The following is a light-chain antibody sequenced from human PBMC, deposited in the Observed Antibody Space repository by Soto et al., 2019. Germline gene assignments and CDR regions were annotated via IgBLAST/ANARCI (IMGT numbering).Light chain of an antibody. CDR2: DAS. CDR3: QQRSNWPPGFT. J-gene: IGKJ2*01. V-gene: IGKV3-11*01. Sequence: EIVLTQSPATLSLSPGESATLSCRASQSVRNYLAWYQQKPGQAPRLLIYDASSRAIGIPARFSGSGSGTDFTLTISSLEPEDFAVYYCQQRSNWPPGFTFGQGTKLEIK. CDR1: QSVRNY.